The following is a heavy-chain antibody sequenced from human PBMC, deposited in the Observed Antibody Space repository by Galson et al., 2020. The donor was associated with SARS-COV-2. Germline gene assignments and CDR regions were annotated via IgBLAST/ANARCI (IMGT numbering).Heavy chain of an antibody. V-gene: IGHV3-21*01. CDR3: ARDLHRIYDILTGYYNRYYGMDV. D-gene: IGHD3-9*01. CDR1: GFTFSSYS. CDR2: ISTSSRSI. Sequence: KIGESLKISCAASGFTFSSYSMNWVRQAPGKGLEWVSSISTSSRSIYYADSVKGRFTISRHNANNSLYLQMNSLRAEDTAVYYCARDLHRIYDILTGYYNRYYGMDVWGQGTTVTVSS. J-gene: IGHJ6*02.